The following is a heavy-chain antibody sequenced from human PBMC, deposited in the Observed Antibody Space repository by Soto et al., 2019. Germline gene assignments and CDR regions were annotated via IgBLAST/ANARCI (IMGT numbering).Heavy chain of an antibody. CDR2: ILHDGNNK. CDR1: GFTFSNYI. V-gene: IGHV3-30-3*01. Sequence: QVQLVEPGGGVVQPGRSLRLSCAASGFTFSNYIMHWVRQAPGKGLEWVAIILHDGNNKYYADSVKGRFTISRDNSKNTLYLQMNSLRTGDTAIYYCARHYGGGSYCDLGYWGQGTLVTVSS. CDR3: ARHYGGGSYCDLGY. D-gene: IGHD3-10*01. J-gene: IGHJ4*02.